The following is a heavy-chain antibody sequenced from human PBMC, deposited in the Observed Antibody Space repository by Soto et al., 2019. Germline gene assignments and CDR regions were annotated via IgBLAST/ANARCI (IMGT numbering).Heavy chain of an antibody. CDR2: FYYTGST. V-gene: IGHV4-61*01. J-gene: IGHJ4*02. D-gene: IGHD3-22*01. CDR3: ARSMHYSDGSNYSPFDY. CDR1: GGSVSSGNYY. Sequence: QVQLQESGPGLVKPSETLSLTCTVSGGSVSSGNYYWSWIRQPPGKGLEWIGYFYYTGSTNYNPSLKSRVTISVDASTNQFSLRLSSLTAADTAVYYCARSMHYSDGSNYSPFDYWGQGTLVTVSS.